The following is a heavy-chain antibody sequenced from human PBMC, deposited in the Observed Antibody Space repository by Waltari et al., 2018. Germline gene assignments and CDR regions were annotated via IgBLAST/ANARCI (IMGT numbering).Heavy chain of an antibody. Sequence: QVQLQQWGAGLLKPSETLSLTCAVYGGSFSGYYWSWIRQPPGKGLEWIGEINHSGSTNYNPPLKSRVTISVDTSKNQFSLKLSSVTAADTAVYYCARLRRMAAGNSKYYYYYGMDVWGQGTTVTVSS. V-gene: IGHV4-34*01. CDR3: ARLRRMAAGNSKYYYYYGMDV. D-gene: IGHD6-13*01. CDR1: GGSFSGYY. J-gene: IGHJ6*02. CDR2: INHSGST.